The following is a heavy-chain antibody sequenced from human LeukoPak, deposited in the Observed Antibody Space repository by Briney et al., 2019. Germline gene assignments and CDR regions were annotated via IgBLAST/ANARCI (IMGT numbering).Heavy chain of an antibody. CDR2: IRYDGSNK. CDR1: GFTFSSYG. Sequence: GGSLRLSCAASGFTFSSYGMHWVRQAPGKGLEWVAFIRYDGSNKYYADSVKGRFTISRDNSKNTLYLQMNSLRAEDTAVYYCENCRATPSDYWGQGTLVTVSS. V-gene: IGHV3-30*02. CDR3: ENCRATPSDY. J-gene: IGHJ4*02. D-gene: IGHD2-15*01.